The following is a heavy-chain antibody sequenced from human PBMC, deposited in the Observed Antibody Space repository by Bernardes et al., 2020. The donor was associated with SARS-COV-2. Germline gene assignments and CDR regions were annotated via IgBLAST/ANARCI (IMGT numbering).Heavy chain of an antibody. CDR3: ARALNVEMATITRKSYYYYYGMDV. Sequence: GRSLRLSCAASGFTFSSYSMNWVRQAPGKGLEWVSYISSSSSTIYYADSVKGRFTISRDNAKNSLYLQMNSLRAEDTAVYYCARALNVEMATITRKSYYYYYGMDVWGQGTTVTVSS. J-gene: IGHJ6*02. CDR1: GFTFSSYS. CDR2: ISSSSSTI. D-gene: IGHD5-12*01. V-gene: IGHV3-48*01.